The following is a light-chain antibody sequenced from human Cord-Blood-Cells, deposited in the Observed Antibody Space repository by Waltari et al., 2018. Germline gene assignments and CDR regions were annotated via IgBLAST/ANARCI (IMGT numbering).Light chain of an antibody. CDR1: SSGGRGVNK. V-gene: IGLV2-8*01. CDR2: EVS. J-gene: IGLJ1*01. CDR3: SSYAGRNNFV. Sequence: HSAPTQPPAASESAVQAVSIACTVTSSGGRGVNKVSWYQQHPGKAPKLMIYEVSKRPSGVPDRFSDSKSGNTASLTVSGLQAEDEADYYCSSYAGRNNFVFGTGTKVTVL.